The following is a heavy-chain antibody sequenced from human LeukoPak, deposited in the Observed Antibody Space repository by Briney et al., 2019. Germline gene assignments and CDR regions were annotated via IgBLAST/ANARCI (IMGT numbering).Heavy chain of an antibody. D-gene: IGHD3-22*01. Sequence: SETLSLTCAVYGGSFSGYYWSWIRQPPGKGLEWIGEINHSGSTNYNPSLKSRVTISVDTSKNQFSLKLSSVTAADTAVYYCARGTDDSSGYKGYYFDYWGQGTLVTVSS. J-gene: IGHJ4*02. CDR3: ARGTDDSSGYKGYYFDY. V-gene: IGHV4-34*01. CDR1: GGSFSGYY. CDR2: INHSGST.